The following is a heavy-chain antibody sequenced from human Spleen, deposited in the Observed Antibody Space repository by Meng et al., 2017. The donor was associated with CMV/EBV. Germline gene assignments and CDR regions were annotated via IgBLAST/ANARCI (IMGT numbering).Heavy chain of an antibody. J-gene: IGHJ4*02. D-gene: IGHD3-22*01. Sequence: SETLSLTCTVSGGSISSYYWSWIRQPPGKGLEWIGYIYYSGSTNYNPSLKSRVTISVDTSKNQFSLKLSSVTAADTAVYYCARAYYFDSGDYVTPLNFDYWGQGTLVTVSS. CDR1: GGSISSYY. V-gene: IGHV4-59*01. CDR2: IYYSGST. CDR3: ARAYYFDSGDYVTPLNFDY.